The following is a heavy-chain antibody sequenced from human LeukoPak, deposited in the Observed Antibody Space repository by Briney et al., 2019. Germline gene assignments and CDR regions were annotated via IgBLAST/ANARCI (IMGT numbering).Heavy chain of an antibody. V-gene: IGHV3-23*01. Sequence: GGSLRLSCAASGFTFSSYAMSWVRQAPGKGLEWVSAISGSGGSTYYADSVKGRFTISRDNSKNTLYLQMNSLRAEDTAVYYCARIPFDSSGYAYYYGMDVWGQGTTVTVSS. CDR3: ARIPFDSSGYAYYYGMDV. CDR2: ISGSGGST. CDR1: GFTFSSYA. D-gene: IGHD3-22*01. J-gene: IGHJ6*02.